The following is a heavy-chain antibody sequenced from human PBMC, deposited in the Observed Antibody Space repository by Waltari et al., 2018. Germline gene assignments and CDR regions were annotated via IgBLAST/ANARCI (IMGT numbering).Heavy chain of an antibody. CDR2: VRDFNGNR. V-gene: IGHV1-18*01. D-gene: IGHD1-26*01. J-gene: IGHJ3*01. CDR1: VYTFRSFG. Sequence: QVQLVQSGAEVKRPGASVKVPCKAPVYTFRSFGVSWVRQAPGQWLEGMGWVRDFNGNRNCDQKFPGRVTMTKARLTGTAYMELKRLTSNDTAVYYCAREEHARGPFDLWGQGTLVTVSS. CDR3: AREEHARGPFDL.